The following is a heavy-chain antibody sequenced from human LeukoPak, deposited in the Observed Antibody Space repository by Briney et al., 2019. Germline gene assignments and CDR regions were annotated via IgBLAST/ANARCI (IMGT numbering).Heavy chain of an antibody. J-gene: IGHJ4*02. CDR2: IFYSGTT. D-gene: IGHD3-22*01. CDR1: GGSIGSYY. Sequence: SETLSLTCTVSGGSIGSYYWSWVRQPPGEGLEWVGYIFYSGTTNYNPSLKSRVTISLDTSKNQFSLNLTSVTAADTAVYYCARDSPYSSVLSRGGFDYWGQGTLVTVSS. CDR3: ARDSPYSSVLSRGGFDY. V-gene: IGHV4-59*01.